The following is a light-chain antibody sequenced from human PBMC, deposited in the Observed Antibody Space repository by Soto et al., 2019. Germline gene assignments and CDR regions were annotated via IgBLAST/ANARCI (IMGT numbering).Light chain of an antibody. CDR1: SSNIEKNA. Sequence: QSVLTQPPSASGTPGQRVTISCSGSSSNIEKNAVSWYQQLPGAAPKLLISVDIQRPSGVPDRSSGSKSDTSASLAISGLQSEDEADYYCAAWDDTLNALLFGGGTKLTVL. CDR2: VDI. J-gene: IGLJ2*01. V-gene: IGLV1-44*01. CDR3: AAWDDTLNALL.